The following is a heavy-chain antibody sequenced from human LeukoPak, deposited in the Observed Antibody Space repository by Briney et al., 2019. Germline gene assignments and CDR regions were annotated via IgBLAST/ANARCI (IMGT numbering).Heavy chain of an antibody. D-gene: IGHD1-26*01. J-gene: IGHJ4*02. CDR3: ARVSGSYYFDY. CDR2: IYYSGST. CDR1: GDSISSYY. Sequence: SETLSLTCTVSGDSISSYYWSWIGQPPGKGLEWIGYIYYSGSTNYNPSLKSRVTISIDTSKNQFSLKLSSVTAADTAVYYCARVSGSYYFDYWGQGTLVTVSS. V-gene: IGHV4-59*01.